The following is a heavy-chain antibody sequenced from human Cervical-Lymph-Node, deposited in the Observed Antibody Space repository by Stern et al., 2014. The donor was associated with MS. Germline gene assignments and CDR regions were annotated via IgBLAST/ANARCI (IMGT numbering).Heavy chain of an antibody. D-gene: IGHD6-13*01. V-gene: IGHV1-69*01. CDR3: ATHSGRSWFRIWFDP. J-gene: IGHJ5*02. CDR1: GGTFNTYT. CDR2: IIPLSDST. Sequence: VQLVQSGAEVKVPGSSVKVSCKASGGTFNTYTVSWVRQAPGQGLEWMGGIIPLSDSTKYAPKFQGRATITADESTTVVYLELTSLTSQDTAVYYCATHSGRSWFRIWFDPWGQGTLVTVSS.